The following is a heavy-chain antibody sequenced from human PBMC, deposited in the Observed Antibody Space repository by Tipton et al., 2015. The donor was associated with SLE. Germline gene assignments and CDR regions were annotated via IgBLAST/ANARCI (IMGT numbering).Heavy chain of an antibody. J-gene: IGHJ3*02. D-gene: IGHD4-17*01. CDR1: GGSISSYY. V-gene: IGHV4-59*01. CDR2: IYYNEST. Sequence: TLSLTCTVPGGSISSYYLSWIRQPPGKGLEWIGYIYYNESTTSTPSLKSRVTISVDTSKNHFSLMLSSVTAADTAVYYCARGGGVWVYGDYAFDIWGQGTMVTVSS. CDR3: ARGGGVWVYGDYAFDI.